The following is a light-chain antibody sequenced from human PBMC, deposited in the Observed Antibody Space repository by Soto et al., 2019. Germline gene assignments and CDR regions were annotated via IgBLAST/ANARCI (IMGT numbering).Light chain of an antibody. CDR2: KAS. CDR1: QTISSW. V-gene: IGKV1-5*03. J-gene: IGKJ1*01. CDR3: QHYNSYSEA. Sequence: DNPMTQSPSTLSGSVGDRDTITCRASQTISSWLAWYQQKPGKAPKLLIYKASTLKSGVPSRFSGSGSGTEFTLTISSLQPDDFATYYCQHYNSYSEAFGQGTMVDIK.